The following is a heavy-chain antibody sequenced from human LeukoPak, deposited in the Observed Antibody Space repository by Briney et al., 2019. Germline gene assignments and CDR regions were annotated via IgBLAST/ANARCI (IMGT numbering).Heavy chain of an antibody. CDR3: AKGGPMVSYYGMDV. CDR1: GFTFSSYA. V-gene: IGHV3-23*01. J-gene: IGHJ6*02. D-gene: IGHD3-10*01. CDR2: ISGSGGST. Sequence: GASLRLSCAASGFTFSSYAMSWARQAPGKGLEWVSAISGSGGSTYYADSEKGRFTISRDNSKNTLYLQMNSLRAEDTAVYYCAKGGPMVSYYGMDVWGQGTTVTVSS.